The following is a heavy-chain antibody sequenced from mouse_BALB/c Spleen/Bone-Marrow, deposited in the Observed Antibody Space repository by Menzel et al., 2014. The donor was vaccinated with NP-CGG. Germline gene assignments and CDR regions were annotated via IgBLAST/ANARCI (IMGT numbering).Heavy chain of an antibody. CDR2: ISYDGSN. J-gene: IGHJ3*01. CDR1: GYSITSGYY. CDR3: AIYYRYDGALFAY. D-gene: IGHD2-14*01. Sequence: EVQRVESGPGLVKPSQSLSLTCSVTGYSITSGYYWNWIRQFPGNKLEWMGYISYDGSNNYNPSLKNRISITRDTSKNQFFLKLNSVTTEDTATYYCAIYYRYDGALFAYWGQGTLVTVSA. V-gene: IGHV3-6*02.